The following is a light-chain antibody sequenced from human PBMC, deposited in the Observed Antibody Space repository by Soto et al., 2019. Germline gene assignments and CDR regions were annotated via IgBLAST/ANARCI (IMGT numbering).Light chain of an antibody. CDR2: GTS. CDR1: QSVSSSY. V-gene: IGKV3-20*01. Sequence: RERATLSCRASQSVSSSYIVWYQQRPGQPPRLLIYGTSNRAAGIPDRFTGTGSGTDFTLTIYRLEPEDSAVYYCQQDGSSALTFGGGTRV. CDR3: QQDGSSALT. J-gene: IGKJ4*01.